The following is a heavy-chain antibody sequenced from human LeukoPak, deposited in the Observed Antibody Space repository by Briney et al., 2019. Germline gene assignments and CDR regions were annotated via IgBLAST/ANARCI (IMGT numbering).Heavy chain of an antibody. D-gene: IGHD3-22*01. Sequence: GRSLRLSCAASGLTFSSYAMHWVRQAPGKGLEWVAVISYDGSNKYYADSVKGRFTISRDNSKNTLYLQMNSLRAEDTAVYYCARARGARGNDSSGYLYWGQGTLVTVSS. V-gene: IGHV3-30-3*01. J-gene: IGHJ4*02. CDR3: ARARGARGNDSSGYLY. CDR1: GLTFSSYA. CDR2: ISYDGSNK.